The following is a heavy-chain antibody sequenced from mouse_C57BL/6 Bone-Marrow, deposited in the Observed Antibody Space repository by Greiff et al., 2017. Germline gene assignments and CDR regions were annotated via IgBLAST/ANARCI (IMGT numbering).Heavy chain of an antibody. V-gene: IGHV7-3*01. J-gene: IGHJ4*01. CDR3: ARYGWSRYAMDY. D-gene: IGHD1-1*02. Sequence: EVKVVESGGGLVQPGGSLSLSCAASGFTFTDYYMSWVRQPPGKALEWLGFIRNKANGYTTEYSASVKGRFTISRDNSQSILYLQMNALRAEDSATYYCARYGWSRYAMDYWGQGTSVTVSS. CDR2: IRNKANGYTT. CDR1: GFTFTDYY.